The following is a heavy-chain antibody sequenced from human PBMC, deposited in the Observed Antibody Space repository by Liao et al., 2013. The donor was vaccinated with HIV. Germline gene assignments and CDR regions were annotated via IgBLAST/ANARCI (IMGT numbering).Heavy chain of an antibody. CDR1: GASLSYGGYS. J-gene: IGHJ3*01. CDR3: ARAVSSDNYNDAFDF. V-gene: IGHV4-30-2*01. CDR2: FYHSGTT. Sequence: QVQLQESGSGLVEPSQTLSLTCTVSGASLSYGGYSWSWIRQTPGKGLEWIGYFYHSGTTFYNPSLMSRVSISVDRSRNQFSLRLTSVTAADTAVYFCARAVSSDNYNDAFDFWGPRGQWSPSLQ. D-gene: IGHD3-3*01.